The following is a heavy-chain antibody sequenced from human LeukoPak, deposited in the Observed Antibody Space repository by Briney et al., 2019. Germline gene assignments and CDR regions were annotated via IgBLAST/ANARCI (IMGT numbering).Heavy chain of an antibody. CDR1: GFHLCSFA. Sequence: RGGPLRLSCAVSGFHLCSFAMSCVREAPGGGLEGVSAICGSGGSIYSADSVKGRFTISRDNSQNTLYVELYTLRDQGPGVCYCAKEGSGSPRGEFDFWAQGTLVPVSS. CDR2: ICGSGGSI. V-gene: IGHV3-23*01. CDR3: AKEGSGSPRGEFDF. J-gene: IGHJ4*02. D-gene: IGHD1-26*01.